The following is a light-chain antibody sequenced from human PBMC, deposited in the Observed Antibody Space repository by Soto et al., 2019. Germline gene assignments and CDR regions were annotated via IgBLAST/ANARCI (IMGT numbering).Light chain of an antibody. CDR3: SLYTSENTYV. J-gene: IGLJ1*01. CDR2: EAS. CDR1: STDFVSYNR. Sequence: QSARTQPPSVSGSPGQSVTSSCTGTSTDFVSYNRVSWYQHPPGTAPKLIIYEASNRPSGVPDRFSGSKSGNTASLTISGLQAADEADYYCSLYTSENTYVFGTGTKV. V-gene: IGLV2-18*01.